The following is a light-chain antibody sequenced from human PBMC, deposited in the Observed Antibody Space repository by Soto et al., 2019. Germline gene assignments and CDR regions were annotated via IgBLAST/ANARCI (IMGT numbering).Light chain of an antibody. Sequence: EIVLTQSPGTLSLSPGERATLSCRASQSVSSSYLAWYQQKSGQAPRLLIYGASSRATGIPDRFSGSGSGTDFTLTISRLEPEDFAVYYCQQYGSSHWTFGQGTKVEIK. CDR3: QQYGSSHWT. CDR1: QSVSSSY. J-gene: IGKJ1*01. V-gene: IGKV3-20*01. CDR2: GAS.